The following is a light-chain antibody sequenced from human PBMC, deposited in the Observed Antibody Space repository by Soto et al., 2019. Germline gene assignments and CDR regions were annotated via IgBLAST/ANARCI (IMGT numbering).Light chain of an antibody. Sequence: IQMTQSPSSLSASVGDIVTITCRASQTISCCFNWYQQKPGKAPELLIYAASYLGNGVPSRFSGSGSGTYFTLTISRVEAEDVGVYFCAQGLATPFTFGGGTKVDIK. V-gene: IGKV1-39*01. CDR2: AAS. CDR3: AQGLATPFT. J-gene: IGKJ4*01. CDR1: QTISCC.